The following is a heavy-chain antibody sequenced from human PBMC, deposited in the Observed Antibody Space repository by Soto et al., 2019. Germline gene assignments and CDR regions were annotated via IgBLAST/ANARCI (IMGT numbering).Heavy chain of an antibody. J-gene: IGHJ6*02. CDR3: ARYSSGWYWGKYYYYYGMDV. D-gene: IGHD6-19*01. V-gene: IGHV3-7*01. Sequence: GGSLRLSCAASGFTFRSYWMSWVRQAPGKWLERVANIKQDGSEKYYVDSVKGRFTISRDNAKNSLYLQMNSLRAEDTAVYYCARYSSGWYWGKYYYYYGMDVWGQGTKVIVSS. CDR1: GFTFRSYW. CDR2: IKQDGSEK.